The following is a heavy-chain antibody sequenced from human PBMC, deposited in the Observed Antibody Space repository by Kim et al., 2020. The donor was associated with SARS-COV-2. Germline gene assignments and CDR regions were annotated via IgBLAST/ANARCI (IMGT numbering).Heavy chain of an antibody. CDR1: GGSIKSTTYY. CDR3: ARDAPAAGV. J-gene: IGHJ3*01. Sequence: SETLSLTCSVSGGSIKSTTYYWGWIRQSPGKGLEWIGSRYYSGTTYYNPSLKSRVTISMDTSKNQFSLRLSSVTAEDTAVYYCARDAPAAGVW. CDR2: RYYSGTT. V-gene: IGHV4-39*07. D-gene: IGHD6-13*01.